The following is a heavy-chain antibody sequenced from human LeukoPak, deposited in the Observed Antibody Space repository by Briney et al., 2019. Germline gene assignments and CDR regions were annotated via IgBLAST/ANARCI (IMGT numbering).Heavy chain of an antibody. D-gene: IGHD3-10*01. V-gene: IGHV3-30*04. CDR2: ISYDGSNK. J-gene: IGHJ4*02. CDR3: ARDSLDGSGSYYNEFDY. CDR1: GFTFSSYA. Sequence: GRSLRLSCAASGFTFSSYAMHWVRQAPGNGLEWVAVISYDGSNKYYPDSVKGRFKDSRDNFKKTLYLQMNSVRDEDTAVYYCARDSLDGSGSYYNEFDYWGQGTLVTVCS.